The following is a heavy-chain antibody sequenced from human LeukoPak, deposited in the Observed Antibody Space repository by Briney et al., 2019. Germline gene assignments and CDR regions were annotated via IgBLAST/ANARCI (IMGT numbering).Heavy chain of an antibody. CDR3: TRERDLSLYYFDY. V-gene: IGHV3-30*03. CDR1: GFTFSTYS. J-gene: IGHJ4*02. CDR2: ISYDGSNK. Sequence: GGSLRLSCAASGFTFSTYSMNWVRQAPGKGLEWVAVISYDGSNKYYADSVKGRFTISRDNSKNTLYLQMNSLRAEDTAVYYCTRERDLSLYYFDYRGQGTLVTVSS.